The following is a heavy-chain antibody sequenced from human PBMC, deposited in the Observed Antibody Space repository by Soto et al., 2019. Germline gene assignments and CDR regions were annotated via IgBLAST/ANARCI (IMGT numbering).Heavy chain of an antibody. CDR3: ARQDGSALYYFDY. J-gene: IGHJ4*02. CDR2: IYPGDSDT. CDR1: GYTFTIYW. D-gene: IGHD6-19*01. V-gene: IGHV5-51*01. Sequence: PGESLKISCNGSGYTFTIYWIAWVRQMPGKGLEWMGIIYPGDSDTRYSPSFQGQVSISADKSISTAYLQWGSLKASDTAMYYCARQDGSALYYFDYWGQGTLVTVSS.